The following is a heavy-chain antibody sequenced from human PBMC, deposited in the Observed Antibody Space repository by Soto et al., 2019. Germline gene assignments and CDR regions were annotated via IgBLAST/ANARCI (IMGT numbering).Heavy chain of an antibody. CDR1: SGSISSSNW. V-gene: IGHV4-4*02. CDR2: IYHSGST. Sequence: LRRTLSLTCAVSSGSISSSNWWSWVRQPPGKGLEWIGEIYHSGSTNYNPSLKSRVTISVDKSKNQFSLKLSSVTAADTAVYYCARTDIFTGYYDHYWYFDLWGRGSLVTVSS. D-gene: IGHD3-9*01. CDR3: ARTDIFTGYYDHYWYFDL. J-gene: IGHJ2*01.